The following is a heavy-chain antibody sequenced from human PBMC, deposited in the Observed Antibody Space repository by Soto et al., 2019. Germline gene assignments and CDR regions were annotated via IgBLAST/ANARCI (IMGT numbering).Heavy chain of an antibody. CDR2: IYYSGST. V-gene: IGHV4-59*01. J-gene: IGHJ3*02. Sequence: ASETLSLTCTVSGGSISSYYWSWIRQPPGKGLEWIGYIYYSGSTNYNPSLKSRVTISVDTSKNQFSLKLSSVTAADTAVYYCARDRYSSGYDAFDIWGQGTMVTVSS. CDR1: GGSISSYY. CDR3: ARDRYSSGYDAFDI. D-gene: IGHD6-19*01.